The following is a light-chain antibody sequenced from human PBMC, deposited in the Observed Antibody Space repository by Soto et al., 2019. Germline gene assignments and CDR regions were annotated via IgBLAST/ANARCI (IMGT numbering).Light chain of an antibody. CDR3: QQSHSRPT. Sequence: DIQMTQSPSSLSASVGDRVTITCRASQTISRYLNWYQQKPGKAPKMLISVASNLQSGVPSRFRGSGSGTDFTLTITSLQPEDFATYYCQQSHSRPTFGGGTKVEMK. CDR2: VAS. V-gene: IGKV1-39*01. J-gene: IGKJ4*01. CDR1: QTISRY.